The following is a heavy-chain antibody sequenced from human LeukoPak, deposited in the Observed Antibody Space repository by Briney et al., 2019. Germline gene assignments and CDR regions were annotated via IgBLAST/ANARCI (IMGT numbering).Heavy chain of an antibody. D-gene: IGHD5-24*01. CDR2: INHSGST. CDR3: ARAAGDGYNYCDY. Sequence: KASETLSLTCTVSGGSISSSSYYWGWIRQPPGKGLEWIGEINHSGSTNYNPSLKSRVTISVDTSKNQFSLKLSSVTAADTAVYYCARAAGDGYNYCDYWGQGTLVTVSS. V-gene: IGHV4-39*07. J-gene: IGHJ4*02. CDR1: GGSISSSSYY.